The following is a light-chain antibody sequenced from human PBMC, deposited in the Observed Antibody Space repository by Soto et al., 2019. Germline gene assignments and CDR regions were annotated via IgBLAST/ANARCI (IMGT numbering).Light chain of an antibody. J-gene: IGKJ4*01. CDR3: QQRSNWPPL. Sequence: EIVLTQSPATLSLSPGERATLSCRASQSIASFLAWYQQKPGQAPRLLIYDASNRATGIPARFGGSGSGTDFTLTISSLEPEDFAVYYCQQRSNWPPLFGGGTKVDI. V-gene: IGKV3-11*01. CDR2: DAS. CDR1: QSIASF.